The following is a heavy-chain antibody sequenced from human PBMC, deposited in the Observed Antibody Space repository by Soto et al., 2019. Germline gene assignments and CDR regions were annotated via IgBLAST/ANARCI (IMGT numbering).Heavy chain of an antibody. CDR3: AKGSGNGQTHFDY. V-gene: IGHV3-30*18. J-gene: IGHJ4*02. CDR2: ISYDGSNK. CDR1: GFTFSSYG. D-gene: IGHD3-10*01. Sequence: QVQLVESGGGVVQPGRSLRLSCAASGFTFSSYGMHWVRQAPGKGLEWVAVISYDGSNKYYADSVKGRFTISRDNSKNTLYLQTNSLRAEDTAVYYCAKGSGNGQTHFDYWGRGTLVTVSS.